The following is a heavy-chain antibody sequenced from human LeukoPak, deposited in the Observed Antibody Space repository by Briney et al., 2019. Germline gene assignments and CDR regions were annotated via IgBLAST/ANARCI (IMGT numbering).Heavy chain of an antibody. Sequence: SETLSLTCTVSGGSISSSSYYWGWIRQPPGKGLEWIGSIYYSGSTYYNPSLKSRVTISVDTSKNQFSLKLSSVTAADTAVYYCARDRRQLELRGDFDYWGQGTLVTVSS. J-gene: IGHJ4*02. CDR2: IYYSGST. CDR3: ARDRRQLELRGDFDY. CDR1: GGSISSSSYY. D-gene: IGHD1-26*01. V-gene: IGHV4-39*07.